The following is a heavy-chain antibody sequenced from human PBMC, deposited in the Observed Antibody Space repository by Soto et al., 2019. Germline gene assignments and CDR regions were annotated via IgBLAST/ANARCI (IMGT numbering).Heavy chain of an antibody. D-gene: IGHD2-15*01. CDR1: VFTFSSYS. J-gene: IGHJ4*02. V-gene: IGHV3-48*01. Sequence: GGSLRLSCAASVFTFSSYSMNWVRQAPGKGLEWVSYISSSSSTIYYADSVKGRFTISRDNAKNSLYLQMNSLRAEDTAVYYSARGGGCSGGSCNFDYWGQGTLVTVSS. CDR3: ARGGGCSGGSCNFDY. CDR2: ISSSSSTI.